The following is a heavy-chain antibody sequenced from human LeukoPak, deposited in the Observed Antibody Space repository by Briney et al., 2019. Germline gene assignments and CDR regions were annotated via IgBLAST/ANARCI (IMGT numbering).Heavy chain of an antibody. CDR2: VYYSGVT. V-gene: IGHV4-59*08. Sequence: PSETLSRTCTVSGGSTGSDYWSWIRQPPGKGLEWIAYVYYSGVTSYNPSLKSRVAISIDTSKNQFSLNLSSVTAADTAVYYCARRGNWNYVLDNWGQGTLAIVSS. J-gene: IGHJ4*02. CDR1: GGSTGSDY. CDR3: ARRGNWNYVLDN. D-gene: IGHD1-7*01.